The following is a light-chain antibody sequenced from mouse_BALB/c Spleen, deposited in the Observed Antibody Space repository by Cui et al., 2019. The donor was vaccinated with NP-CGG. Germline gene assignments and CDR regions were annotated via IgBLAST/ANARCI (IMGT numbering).Light chain of an antibody. J-gene: IGLJ1*01. CDR2: GTN. CDR1: TGAVTTINY. CDR3: ALWYSNHWV. Sequence: QAVVTQESALTKSPGETVTLTCRSSTGAVTTINYANWVQEKPDHLFTGLIGGTNNRAPGVPARFSGSLIGNKAALTITGAQTEDEAIYFCALWYSNHWVFGGGTKLTVL. V-gene: IGLV1*01.